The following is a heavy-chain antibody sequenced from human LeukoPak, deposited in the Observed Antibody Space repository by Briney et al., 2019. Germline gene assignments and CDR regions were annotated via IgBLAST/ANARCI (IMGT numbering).Heavy chain of an antibody. CDR2: INQDGTEK. CDR1: GFSFTTYW. V-gene: IGHV3-7*01. Sequence: GESLRLSCAASGFSFTTYWMSWVRQAPGKGLEWVANINQDGTEKYYVDSVKGRFTISRDNAKSSLYLQMNSLRVEDTAVYYCARLAKYFYGSETYYFFEHWGQGTPVTASS. D-gene: IGHD3-10*01. CDR3: ARLAKYFYGSETYYFFEH. J-gene: IGHJ4*02.